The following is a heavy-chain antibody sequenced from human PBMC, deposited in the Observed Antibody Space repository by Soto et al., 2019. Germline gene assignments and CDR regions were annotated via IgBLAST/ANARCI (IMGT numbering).Heavy chain of an antibody. CDR3: AGDLAYCGGDCYPIDY. V-gene: IGHV1-18*01. CDR1: GYTFTSNG. J-gene: IGHJ4*02. Sequence: QVQLVQSGAEVKKPGASVKVSCKASGYTFTSNGISWVRQAPGQGLEWMGWISAYNGNTNYAQKLQGRVTMTTGTSTSPSYMELRSLRSDATAVYYCAGDLAYCGGDCYPIDYWGQGTLVTVSS. D-gene: IGHD2-21*02. CDR2: ISAYNGNT.